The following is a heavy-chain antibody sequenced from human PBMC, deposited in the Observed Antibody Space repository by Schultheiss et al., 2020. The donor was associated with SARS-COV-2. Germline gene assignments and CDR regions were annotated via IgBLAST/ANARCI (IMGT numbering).Heavy chain of an antibody. CDR1: GFSLSTSGVG. D-gene: IGHD1-26*01. Sequence: SGPTLVKPTQTLTLTCTFSGFSLSTSGVGVGWIRQPPGKALEWLALIYWNDDKRYSPSLKSRLTITKDTAKNQVVLTMTNMDPVDTATYYGEVKWERGVYWGQGTLVTVSS. J-gene: IGHJ4*02. CDR2: IYWNDDK. CDR3: EVKWERGVY. V-gene: IGHV2-5*01.